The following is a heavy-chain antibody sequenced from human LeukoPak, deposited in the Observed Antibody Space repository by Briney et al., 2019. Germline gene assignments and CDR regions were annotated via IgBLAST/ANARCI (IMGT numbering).Heavy chain of an antibody. V-gene: IGHV3-30-3*01. Sequence: GRSLRLSCAASGFTFSSYAMHWVRQAPGKGLEWVAVISYGGSNKYYADSVKGRFTISRDNSKNTLYLQMNSLRAEDTAVYYCARAPYGDYAWSPHPFDYWGQGTLVTVSS. CDR3: ARAPYGDYAWSPHPFDY. J-gene: IGHJ4*02. CDR1: GFTFSSYA. D-gene: IGHD4-17*01. CDR2: ISYGGSNK.